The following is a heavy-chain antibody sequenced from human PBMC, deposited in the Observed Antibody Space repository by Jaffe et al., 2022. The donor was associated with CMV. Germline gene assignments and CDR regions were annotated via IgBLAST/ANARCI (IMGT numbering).Heavy chain of an antibody. V-gene: IGHV5-10-1*03. Sequence: EVQLVQSGAEVKKPGESLRISCKGSGYSFTSYWISWVRQMPGKGLEWMGRIDPSDSYTNYSPSFQGHVTISADKSISTAYLQWSSLKASDTAMYYCAGSYSPYYYMDVWGKGTTVTVSS. CDR1: GYSFTSYW. J-gene: IGHJ6*03. CDR3: AGSYSPYYYMDV. D-gene: IGHD1-26*01. CDR2: IDPSDSYT.